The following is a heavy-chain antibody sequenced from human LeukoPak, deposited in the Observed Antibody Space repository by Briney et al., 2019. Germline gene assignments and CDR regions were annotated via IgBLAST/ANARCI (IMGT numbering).Heavy chain of an antibody. CDR2: ISSSSSYI. CDR3: ARDPDSSGWFDY. Sequence: PGGSLRLSCAASGFTFSDYTMNWVRQAPGKGLGWVSSISSSSSYIYSADSVKGRFTISRDNAKNSLYLQMNSLRADDTAVYYCARDPDSSGWFDYWGQGTLVTVSS. CDR1: GFTFSDYT. V-gene: IGHV3-21*01. J-gene: IGHJ4*02. D-gene: IGHD6-19*01.